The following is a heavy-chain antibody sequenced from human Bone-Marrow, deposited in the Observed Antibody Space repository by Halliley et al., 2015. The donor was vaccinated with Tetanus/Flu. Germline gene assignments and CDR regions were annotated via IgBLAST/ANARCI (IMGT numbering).Heavy chain of an antibody. J-gene: IGHJ4*02. V-gene: IGHV4-61*03. CDR2: IYYTGNT. D-gene: IGHD2-15*01. Sequence: LRLSCTVSGGSVSSTSHYWSWIRQPPGKGLEWVGYIYYTGNTNYNPSLKSRVTMSVDTSKNHFSLNLRTVTAADTAVYCCARGASSAYDFWGQGALISVSS. CDR3: ARGASSAYDF. CDR1: GGSVSSTSHY.